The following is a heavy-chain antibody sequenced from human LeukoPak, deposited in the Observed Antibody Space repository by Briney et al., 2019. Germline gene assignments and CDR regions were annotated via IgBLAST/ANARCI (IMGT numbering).Heavy chain of an antibody. CDR3: GQSYDSVAYPLGDY. D-gene: IGHD3-22*01. Sequence: GGSLTLYCTASGFTGPSSAMAWVRQAPGKGLEWVSNIGAGATSKYYADSVKGRFTISRDYSRKTVYLQMNSLRAEDTAVYYCGQSYDSVAYPLGDYWGQGTLVTVSS. J-gene: IGHJ4*02. CDR2: IGAGATSK. CDR1: GFTGPSSA. V-gene: IGHV3-23*01.